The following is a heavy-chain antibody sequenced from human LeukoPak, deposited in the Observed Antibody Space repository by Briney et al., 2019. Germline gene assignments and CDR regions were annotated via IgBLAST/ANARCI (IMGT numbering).Heavy chain of an antibody. CDR3: AREIQLFSARFDP. CDR2: INPNSGGT. CDR1: GYTFTGYY. J-gene: IGHJ5*02. Sequence: GASVNVSCKSSGYTFTGYYMHWVRQAPGQGLEWMGWINPNSGGTNYAQKFQGRVTMTRDTSISTAYMELSRLRSDDTAVYYCAREIQLFSARFDPWGQGTLVTVSS. V-gene: IGHV1-2*02. D-gene: IGHD5-18*01.